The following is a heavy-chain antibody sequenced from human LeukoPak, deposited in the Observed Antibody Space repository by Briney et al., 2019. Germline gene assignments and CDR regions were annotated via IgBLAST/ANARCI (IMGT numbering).Heavy chain of an antibody. CDR3: ARDSGNYHYDMDV. CDR2: NFFHDGTT. CDR1: GYSFNIHH. Sequence: ASVNVSCKTSGYSFNIHHVHWVRQAPGQGLEWMGINFFHDGTTSNTQKFPGRLTMTRDTSTSTVYMELGSLRSEDTAVYYCARDSGNYHYDMDVWGQGTTVIVSS. D-gene: IGHD3-10*01. V-gene: IGHV1-46*02. J-gene: IGHJ6*02.